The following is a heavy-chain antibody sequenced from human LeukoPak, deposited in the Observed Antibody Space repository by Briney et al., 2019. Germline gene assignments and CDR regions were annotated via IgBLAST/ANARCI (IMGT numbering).Heavy chain of an antibody. Sequence: NPSETLSLTCTVSGGSISSYYWSWIRQPPGKGLEWIGYIYYSGSTNYNPSLKSRVTMSVDTSKNQFSLKLSSVTAADTAVYYCATVAPTADYRGQGTLVTVSS. CDR2: IYYSGST. CDR1: GGSISSYY. CDR3: ATVAPTADY. D-gene: IGHD6-13*01. J-gene: IGHJ4*02. V-gene: IGHV4-59*01.